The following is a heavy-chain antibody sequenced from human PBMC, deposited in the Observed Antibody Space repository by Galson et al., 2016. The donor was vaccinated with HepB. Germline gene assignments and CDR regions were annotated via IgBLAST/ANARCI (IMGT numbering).Heavy chain of an antibody. D-gene: IGHD1-26*01. J-gene: IGHJ4*02. Sequence: PALVKPTQTVTLTCTFSGFSLTTSGVGVGWIRQPPGKALEWLALIYWDDDKRYSPSLKSRLTITKDTSKNQVVLTMTNMDPVDTATYYCAHMHGEWEPLPHEYFDYWGQGTLVTVSS. CDR3: AHMHGEWEPLPHEYFDY. V-gene: IGHV2-5*02. CDR2: IYWDDDK. CDR1: GFSLTTSGVG.